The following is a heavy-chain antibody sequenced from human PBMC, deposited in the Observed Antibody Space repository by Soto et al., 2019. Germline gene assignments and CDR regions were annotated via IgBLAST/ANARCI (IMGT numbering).Heavy chain of an antibody. CDR2: IIPILGIA. CDR1: GGTFSSYT. J-gene: IGHJ4*02. D-gene: IGHD6-19*01. V-gene: IGHV1-69*08. CDR3: ARDIRAVAGSAPLDY. Sequence: QVQLVQSGAEVKKPGSSVKVSCKASGGTFSSYTISWVRQAPGQGLEWMGRIIPILGIANYAQKFQGRVTIXXEXSXXKAYMELSSLRSEDTAVYYCARDIRAVAGSAPLDYWGQGTLVTVSS.